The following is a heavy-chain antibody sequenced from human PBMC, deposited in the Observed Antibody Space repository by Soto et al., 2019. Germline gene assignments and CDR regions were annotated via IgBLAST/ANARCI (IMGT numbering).Heavy chain of an antibody. J-gene: IGHJ6*02. CDR3: AGGRAAGRRYYYYGMDV. CDR2: INHSGST. CDR1: GGSISSSSYY. D-gene: IGHD6-13*01. V-gene: IGHV4-39*01. Sequence: PSETLSLTCTVSGGSISSSSYYWGWIRQPPGKGLEWIGEINHSGSTNYNPSLKSRVTISVDTSKNQFSLKLSSVTAADTAVYYCAGGRAAGRRYYYYGMDVWGQGTTVTVSS.